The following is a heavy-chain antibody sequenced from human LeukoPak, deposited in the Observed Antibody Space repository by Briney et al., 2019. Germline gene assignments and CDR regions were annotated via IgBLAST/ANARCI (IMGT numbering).Heavy chain of an antibody. V-gene: IGHV1-18*01. CDR3: ARDAPHGQGYDYVWGSYRQSAFDI. Sequence: ASVKVSCKASGYTFTSYGISWVRQAPGQGLEWMGWISAYNGNTNYAQKLQGRVTMTTDTSTSTDYMELRSLRSDDTAVYYCARDAPHGQGYDYVWGSYRQSAFDIWGQGTMVTVSS. D-gene: IGHD3-16*02. CDR1: GYTFTSYG. J-gene: IGHJ3*02. CDR2: ISAYNGNT.